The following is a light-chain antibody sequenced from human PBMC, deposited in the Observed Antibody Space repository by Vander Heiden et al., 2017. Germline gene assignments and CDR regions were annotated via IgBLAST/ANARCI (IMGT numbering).Light chain of an antibody. J-gene: IGKJ4*01. CDR2: DAS. CDR3: QQYDNLGGLT. CDR1: QDITNY. V-gene: IGKV1-33*01. Sequence: DIQITQTPSSLSASLGARVTIACQASQDITNYLNWYQQKPWKAPKLLIYDASNLETGVPSRFSGSGSGTEFTFTINSLQPEDFATYYCQQYDNLGGLTFGGGTKVEIK.